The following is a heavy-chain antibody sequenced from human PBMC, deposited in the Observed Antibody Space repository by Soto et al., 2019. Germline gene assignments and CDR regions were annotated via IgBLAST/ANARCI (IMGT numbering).Heavy chain of an antibody. CDR2: IYTSASI. CDR1: GADINTYS. V-gene: IGHV4-4*07. CDR3: ARDREAGYNFYYGMDV. Sequence: SETLSLTCSVSGADINTYSWTWIRQPAGRGLEWIGRIYTSASINYNPSLKGRVTLSVDTSTNQVSLRLASVTAADTAIYYCARDREAGYNFYYGMDVWGQGTTVTVS. D-gene: IGHD6-19*01. J-gene: IGHJ6*02.